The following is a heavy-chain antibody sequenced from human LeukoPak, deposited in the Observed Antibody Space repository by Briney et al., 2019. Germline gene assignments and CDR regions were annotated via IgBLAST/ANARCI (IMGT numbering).Heavy chain of an antibody. J-gene: IGHJ4*02. CDR2: ISSSSSTI. D-gene: IGHD3-10*01. CDR3: ARDQGYYGSGSYYSFDY. V-gene: IGHV3-48*02. CDR1: GFTFSSYS. Sequence: DPGGSLRLSCAASGFTFSSYSMNWVRQAPGKGLEWVSYISSSSSTIYYADSVKGRFTISRDNAKNSLYLQMNSLGDEDTAVYYCARDQGYYGSGSYYSFDYWGQGTLVTVSS.